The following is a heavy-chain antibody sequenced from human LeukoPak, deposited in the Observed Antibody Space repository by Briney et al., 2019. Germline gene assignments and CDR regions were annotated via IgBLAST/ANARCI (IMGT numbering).Heavy chain of an antibody. D-gene: IGHD3-10*01. Sequence: SETLSLTCTVSGGSISSYYWSWIRQPPGKGLEWIGYIYYSGSTNYNPSLKNRVTISVDTSKNQFSLKLSSVTAADTAVYYCAMGYYYGSGSYFGWGQGTLVTVSS. CDR2: IYYSGST. CDR1: GGSISSYY. V-gene: IGHV4-59*12. CDR3: AMGYYYGSGSYFG. J-gene: IGHJ4*02.